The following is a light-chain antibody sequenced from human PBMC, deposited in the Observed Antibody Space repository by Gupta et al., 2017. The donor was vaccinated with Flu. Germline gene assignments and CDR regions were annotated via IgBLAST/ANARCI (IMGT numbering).Light chain of an antibody. J-gene: IGKJ1*01. Sequence: DIQMTQSPPSLSASVGDRVTITCRASQGIRNDLAWYQQKPGKAPKRLIYGASDLQSWVPSRFSGSGSGTEFTLTISSLQPEDFATYYCLQHNNLWTLGQGTRVDIK. CDR2: GAS. V-gene: IGKV1-17*01. CDR1: QGIRND. CDR3: LQHNNLWT.